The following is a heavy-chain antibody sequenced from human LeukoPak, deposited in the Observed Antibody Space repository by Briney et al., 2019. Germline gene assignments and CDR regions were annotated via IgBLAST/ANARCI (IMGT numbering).Heavy chain of an antibody. CDR3: ARAHDSSGYPDAFDI. CDR2: INPSGDFR. J-gene: IGHJ3*02. D-gene: IGHD3-22*01. Sequence: GASVKVSCKASGYTFGTHWMHWVRQAPGQGLEWMGIINPSGDFRSYAQKFQGRVTMTRDTSISTAYMELSRLRSDDTAVYYCARAHDSSGYPDAFDIWGQGTMVTVSS. CDR1: GYTFGTHW. V-gene: IGHV1-46*01.